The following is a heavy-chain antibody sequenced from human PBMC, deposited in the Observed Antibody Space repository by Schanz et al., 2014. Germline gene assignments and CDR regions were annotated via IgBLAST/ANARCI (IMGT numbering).Heavy chain of an antibody. CDR1: GFSFSGYG. CDR3: TSAVRATFGYFAY. V-gene: IGHV3-33*01. Sequence: QVQLVESGGGVVRPGRSLRLSCAASGFSFSGYGMHWVRQAPGKGLEWVAVIWHDGSNTEYVDSVRGRFTISRDDSKNTVYLQMNSLKTEDTAVYYCTSAVRATFGYFAYWGQGTLLVTVSS. J-gene: IGHJ4*02. CDR2: IWHDGSNT. D-gene: IGHD2-15*01.